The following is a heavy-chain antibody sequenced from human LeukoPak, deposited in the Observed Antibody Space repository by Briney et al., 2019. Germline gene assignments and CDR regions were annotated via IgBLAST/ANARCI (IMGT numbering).Heavy chain of an antibody. CDR1: GGSFSGYS. D-gene: IGHD2-21*02. CDR3: ASFGDNYFNY. J-gene: IGHJ4*02. Sequence: PSETLSLTCAVYGGSFSGYSWSWIRQPPGKGLEWIGEINHSGSTNYNPSLRSRVTISVDTSKNQFSLKLSSVTAADTAVYHCASFGDNYFNYWGQGTLVTVSS. CDR2: INHSGST. V-gene: IGHV4-34*01.